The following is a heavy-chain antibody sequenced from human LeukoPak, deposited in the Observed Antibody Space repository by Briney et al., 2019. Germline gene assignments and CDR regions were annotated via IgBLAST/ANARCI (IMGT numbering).Heavy chain of an antibody. CDR3: AKDGPGSALVWDD. CDR1: GFTFTTCA. J-gene: IGHJ4*02. V-gene: IGHV3-23*01. CDR2: ISGSGGKT. D-gene: IGHD5-18*01. Sequence: PGGSLRLSCAASGFTFTTCAINWVRQAPGKGLEWVSGISGSGGKTYYADSVKGRFTISRDNSKNIVYLQMNTLRAEDKAVYYCAKDGPGSALVWDDWGRGTLVTVSS.